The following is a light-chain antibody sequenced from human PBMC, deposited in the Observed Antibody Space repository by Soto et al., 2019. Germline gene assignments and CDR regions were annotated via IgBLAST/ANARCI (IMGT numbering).Light chain of an antibody. V-gene: IGKV3-20*01. J-gene: IGKJ1*01. Sequence: EIVLTQSPGTLSLSPGERATLSCRASQSVSSSYLAWYQQKPGQAPRLLIYGASTRATDIPDRFSGSGSGTDFSLNISRLEPEDFAVYYCQQYGSSPRGTFGQGTKVEIK. CDR1: QSVSSSY. CDR2: GAS. CDR3: QQYGSSPRGT.